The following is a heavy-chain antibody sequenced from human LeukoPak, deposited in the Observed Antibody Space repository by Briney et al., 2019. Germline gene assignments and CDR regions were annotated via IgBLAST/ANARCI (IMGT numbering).Heavy chain of an antibody. D-gene: IGHD2-15*01. CDR2: ISRSSDYI. Sequence: GGSLRLSCAASGFTFNTYSMNWVRQAPGKGLEWVSAISRSSDYIYYADSVKGRFTISRDNAKNSLYLQMNSLRAEDTAVYYCVRSLGYCSGGSCYYFEYWGQGTLVTVSS. V-gene: IGHV3-21*01. J-gene: IGHJ4*02. CDR3: VRSLGYCSGGSCYYFEY. CDR1: GFTFNTYS.